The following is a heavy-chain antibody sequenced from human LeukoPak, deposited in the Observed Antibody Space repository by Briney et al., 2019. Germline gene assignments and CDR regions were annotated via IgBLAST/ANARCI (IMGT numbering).Heavy chain of an antibody. D-gene: IGHD3-22*01. CDR3: AKDRNYYDSSGLLDY. CDR1: GFTFSSYA. CDR2: ISGSGGST. Sequence: GGSLRLSCAASGFTFSSYATSWVRQAPGKGLEWVSAISGSGGSTYYADSVKGRFTISRDNSKNTLYLQMNSLRAEDTAVYYCAKDRNYYDSSGLLDYWGQGTLVTVSS. J-gene: IGHJ4*02. V-gene: IGHV3-23*01.